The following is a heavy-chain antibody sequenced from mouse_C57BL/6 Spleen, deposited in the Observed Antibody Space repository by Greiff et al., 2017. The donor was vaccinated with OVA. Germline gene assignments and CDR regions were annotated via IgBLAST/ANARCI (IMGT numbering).Heavy chain of an antibody. CDR3: NYDGRSYFDY. CDR2: IYPGDGDT. Sequence: QVQLQQSGPELVKPGASVKISCKASGYAFSSSWMNWVKQRPGKGLEWIGRIYPGDGDTNYNGKFKGKATLTADKSSSTAYMQLSSLTSEDSAVYFGNYDGRSYFDYWGQGTTLTVSS. CDR1: GYAFSSSW. V-gene: IGHV1-82*01. D-gene: IGHD2-4*01. J-gene: IGHJ2*01.